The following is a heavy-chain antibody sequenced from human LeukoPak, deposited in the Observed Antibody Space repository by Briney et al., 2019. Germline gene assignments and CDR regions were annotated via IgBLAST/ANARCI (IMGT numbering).Heavy chain of an antibody. Sequence: GASEKVSCKASGYTFTDYYMHWVRQAPGQGLEWMGWINPNSGGANYAQKFQGRVTMTRDTSISTAYMDLSRLRSDDTAVYYCARGPPQYSSGWYLDYWGQGTLVTVSS. V-gene: IGHV1-2*02. CDR1: GYTFTDYY. J-gene: IGHJ4*02. CDR3: ARGPPQYSSGWYLDY. D-gene: IGHD6-19*01. CDR2: INPNSGGA.